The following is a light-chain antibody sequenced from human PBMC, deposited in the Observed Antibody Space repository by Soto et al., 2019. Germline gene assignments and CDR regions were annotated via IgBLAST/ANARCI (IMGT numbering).Light chain of an antibody. Sequence: ESVLTQSPGTLSMSPGERATLSCRASQSVSSSYSAWYQQKPGQAPRLLIYGASRRATGIPDRFSGSGFGTDFPLTICRLEPEDFAVYSCQQYGSSPFTFGPGTKVDIK. J-gene: IGKJ3*01. CDR2: GAS. V-gene: IGKV3-20*01. CDR3: QQYGSSPFT. CDR1: QSVSSSY.